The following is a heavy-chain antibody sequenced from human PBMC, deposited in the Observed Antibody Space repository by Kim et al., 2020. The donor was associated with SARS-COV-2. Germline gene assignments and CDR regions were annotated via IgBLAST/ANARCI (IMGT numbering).Heavy chain of an antibody. CDR1: GYSFTSYW. D-gene: IGHD4-4*01. J-gene: IGHJ6*02. Sequence: GESLKISCKGSGYSFTSYWIGWVRQMPGKGLEWMGIIYPGDSDTRDSPSFQGQVTIPADKSISTAYLQWSSLKASDTAMYYCARGDYSNYTPHYYYYGMDVWGQGTTVTVSS. CDR3: ARGDYSNYTPHYYYYGMDV. V-gene: IGHV5-51*01. CDR2: IYPGDSDT.